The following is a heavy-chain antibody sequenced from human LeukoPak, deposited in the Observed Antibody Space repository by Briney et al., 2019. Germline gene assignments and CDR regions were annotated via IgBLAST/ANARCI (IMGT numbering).Heavy chain of an antibody. D-gene: IGHD3-10*01. Sequence: SETLSLTCTVSGGSISSSSYYWAWIRQPPGKGLEWIGNIYYSGSSYYNPSLKSRVTISVDTSKNQFSLRLSSVTAADTAVYYCARRTSASSKIDYWGRGTLVTVSS. CDR1: GGSISSSSYY. CDR2: IYYSGSS. J-gene: IGHJ4*02. V-gene: IGHV4-39*01. CDR3: ARRTSASSKIDY.